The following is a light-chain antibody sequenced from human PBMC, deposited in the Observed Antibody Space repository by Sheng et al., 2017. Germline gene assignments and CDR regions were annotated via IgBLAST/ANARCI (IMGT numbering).Light chain of an antibody. CDR1: QSVSSSY. CDR3: QQRSDWPT. Sequence: EIVLTQSPGTLSLSPGERATLSCRASQSVSSSYLAWYQQKPGQAPRLLIYDVSSRATGVPARFSGSGSGTDFTLTISSLEPEDFAVYYCQQRSDWPTFGGGTKVEV. J-gene: IGKJ4*01. CDR2: DVS. V-gene: IGKV3D-20*02.